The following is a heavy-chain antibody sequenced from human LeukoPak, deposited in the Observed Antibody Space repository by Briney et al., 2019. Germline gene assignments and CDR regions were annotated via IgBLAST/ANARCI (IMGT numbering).Heavy chain of an antibody. CDR1: GFTFSSYS. J-gene: IGHJ4*02. V-gene: IGHV3-21*01. D-gene: IGHD6-13*01. CDR2: ISSSSSYI. Sequence: PGGSLRLSCAASGFTFSSYSMNWVRQAPGKGLEWVSSISSSSSYIYYADSVKGRFTISRDNAKNSLYLQMNSLRAEDTAVYYCAREASSWSLEAYYFDYWGQGTLVTVSS. CDR3: AREASSWSLEAYYFDY.